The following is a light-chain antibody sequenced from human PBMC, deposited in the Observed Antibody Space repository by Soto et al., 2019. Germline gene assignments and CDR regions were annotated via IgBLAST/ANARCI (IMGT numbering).Light chain of an antibody. CDR1: YSDIGGYKH. Sequence: QSVLTQPASVSASPGQSITISCIGTYSDIGGYKHVSWYQQHPGKAPKLIIYDASSRPSGISNRFSASKSANTASLTISGLQADDEADYYCSSYTSSTSLVIFGAGTKLTVL. J-gene: IGLJ1*01. CDR3: SSYTSSTSLVI. CDR2: DAS. V-gene: IGLV2-14*03.